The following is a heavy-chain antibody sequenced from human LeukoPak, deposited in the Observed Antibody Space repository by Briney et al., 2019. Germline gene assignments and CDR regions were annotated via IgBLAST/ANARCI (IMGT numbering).Heavy chain of an antibody. CDR1: GFTFSNYW. CDR3: VRSMSGRNDR. V-gene: IGHV3-74*01. J-gene: IGHJ5*02. D-gene: IGHD3-3*01. Sequence: PGGSLRLSCVGSGFTFSNYWVHWVRQVPGEGLVWVSRINVEGSRTDYADSVRGRFTISRDNVKNTLYLQMNSLTAEDTVVYYCVRSMSGRNDRWGQGSLVTVSS. CDR2: INVEGSRT.